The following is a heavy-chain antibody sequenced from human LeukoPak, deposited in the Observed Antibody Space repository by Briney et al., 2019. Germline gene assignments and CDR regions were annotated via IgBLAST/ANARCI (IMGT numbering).Heavy chain of an antibody. CDR3: ARILLWCGELYDY. Sequence: GGSLRLSCAASGFTFSSYEMNWVRQAPGKGLEWVSYISSSGSTIYYADSVKGRFTISRDNAKNSLYLQMNSLRAEDTAVYYCARILLWCGELYDYWGQGTLVTVSS. J-gene: IGHJ4*02. CDR1: GFTFSSYE. CDR2: ISSSGSTI. V-gene: IGHV3-48*03. D-gene: IGHD3-10*01.